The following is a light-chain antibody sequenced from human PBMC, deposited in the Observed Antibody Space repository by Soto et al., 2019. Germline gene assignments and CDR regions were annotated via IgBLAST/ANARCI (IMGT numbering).Light chain of an antibody. CDR2: DDR. J-gene: IGLJ2*01. Sequence: SYELTQPPSVSVAPGQTATITCGGSNIRTKSVHWCRQRPGQAPVLVVYDDRDRPSGIPERFSGSNSGNTATLTISKVEPGDEADYYCQVWDSSGDHPVFGGVTKLTVL. CDR3: QVWDSSGDHPV. CDR1: NIRTKS. V-gene: IGLV3-21*02.